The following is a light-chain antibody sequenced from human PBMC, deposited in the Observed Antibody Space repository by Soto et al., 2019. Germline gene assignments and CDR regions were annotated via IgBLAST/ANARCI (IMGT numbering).Light chain of an antibody. V-gene: IGKV1-39*01. CDR3: RQSHSCLPYT. CDR1: QNIRNN. Sequence: DIQMTQSPSSLSASAGDRVTITCRASQNIRNNLNWYQQRPGQAPKVLIYDSSTWRSGVSSRLSASGCGTEFTLTIISLQPDDLVTYFCRQSHSCLPYTFGQGTKVQIK. J-gene: IGKJ2*01. CDR2: DSS.